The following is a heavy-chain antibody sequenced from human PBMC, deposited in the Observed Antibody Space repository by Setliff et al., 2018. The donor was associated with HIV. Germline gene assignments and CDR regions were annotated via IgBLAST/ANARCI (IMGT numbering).Heavy chain of an antibody. CDR2: ISWNSVKI. CDR3: AKVRDGSSPGFHH. Sequence: LRLSCVGSGFNIEEYAMAWVRQVPGKGLEWVSSISWNSVKIDYADFVKGRFTISRDNAKNSLHLQMNSLRVEDTAVYYCAKVRDGSSPGFHHWGQGTLVTVSS. V-gene: IGHV3-9*01. J-gene: IGHJ1*01. D-gene: IGHD6-13*01. CDR1: GFNIEEYA.